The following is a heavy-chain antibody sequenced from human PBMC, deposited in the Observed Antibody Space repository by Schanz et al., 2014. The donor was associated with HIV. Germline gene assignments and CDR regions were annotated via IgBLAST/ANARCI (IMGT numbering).Heavy chain of an antibody. CDR3: ASDLSVYSSSSSV. CDR2: MNPNSGNT. D-gene: IGHD6-13*01. CDR1: GYTFNTND. J-gene: IGHJ6*02. Sequence: QVQLVQSGAEVKKPGASVKVSCKASGYTFNTNDINWVRQAAGQGLEWMGWMNPNSGNTGYARNFQGRVNMTRNTSTSTAYMELSSLRSEDTAVYYCASDLSVYSSSSSVWGQGTTVTVSS. V-gene: IGHV1-8*01.